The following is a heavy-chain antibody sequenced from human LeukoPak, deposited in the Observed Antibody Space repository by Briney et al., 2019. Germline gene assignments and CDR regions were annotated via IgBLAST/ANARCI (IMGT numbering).Heavy chain of an antibody. V-gene: IGHV3-11*06. CDR2: ISSSSSYT. CDR1: GFTFSDYY. D-gene: IGHD4-17*01. CDR3: ARDPMGYGDYGFDY. Sequence: GGSLRLSSAASGFTFSDYYMSWIRQAPGKGLEWVSYISSSSSYTNYADSVKGRFTISRDNAKNSLYLQMNSLRAEDTAVYYCARDPMGYGDYGFDYWGQGTLVTVSS. J-gene: IGHJ4*02.